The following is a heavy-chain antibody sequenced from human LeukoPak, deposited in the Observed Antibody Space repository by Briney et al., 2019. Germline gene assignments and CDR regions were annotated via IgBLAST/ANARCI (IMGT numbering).Heavy chain of an antibody. V-gene: IGHV3-7*01. Sequence: GGSLRLSCAASGFTFSSYWMSWVRQAPGKGLEWVANIKQDGSEKYYVDSVKGRFTISRDNAKNSLYLQMNSLRAEDTAGYYCARDGGVDIVVVPADYWGQGTLVTVSS. CDR3: ARDGGVDIVVVPADY. J-gene: IGHJ4*02. CDR1: GFTFSSYW. CDR2: IKQDGSEK. D-gene: IGHD2-2*01.